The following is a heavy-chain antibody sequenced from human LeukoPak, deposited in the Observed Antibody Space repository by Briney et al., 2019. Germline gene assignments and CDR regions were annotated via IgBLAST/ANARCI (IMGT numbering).Heavy chain of an antibody. J-gene: IGHJ4*02. V-gene: IGHV4-34*01. CDR2: INHSGST. Sequence: SETLSLTCAVYGGSFSGYYWSWIRQPPGKGLEWIGEINHSGSTNYNPSLKSRVTISVDTSKNQFSLKLSSVTAADTAVYYCARTETYYYGSSGYYLYDYWGQGTLVTVSS. D-gene: IGHD3-22*01. CDR1: GGSFSGYY. CDR3: ARTETYYYGSSGYYLYDY.